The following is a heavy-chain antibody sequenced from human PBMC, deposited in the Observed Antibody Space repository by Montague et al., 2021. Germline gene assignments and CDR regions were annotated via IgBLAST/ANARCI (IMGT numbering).Heavy chain of an antibody. CDR1: GASINSSPYY. D-gene: IGHD2-21*02. Sequence: SETLSLTCTVSGASINSSPYYWGWIRQPPGKGLEWIGSIYYSANTYYNPSLKSRLSISVDTTKNQFSLRLKSVTAADTAVYHCARVDCDGDCYTSDPWGQGTLVTVSS. CDR3: ARVDCDGDCYTSDP. V-gene: IGHV4-39*01. CDR2: IYYSANT. J-gene: IGHJ5*02.